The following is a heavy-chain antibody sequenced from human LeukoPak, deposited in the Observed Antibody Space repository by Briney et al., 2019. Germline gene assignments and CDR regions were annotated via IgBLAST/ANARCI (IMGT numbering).Heavy chain of an antibody. CDR2: IYTSGST. V-gene: IGHV4-61*02. CDR3: AREGYGDYVRPFDY. D-gene: IGHD4-17*01. J-gene: IGHJ4*02. CDR1: GGSISSGSYY. Sequence: SETLSLTCTVSGGSISSGSYYWSWIRQPAGKGLEWMARIYTSGSTNYNPSLKSRVTISVDTSKNQFSLKLSSVTAADTAVYYCAREGYGDYVRPFDYWGQGTLVTVSS.